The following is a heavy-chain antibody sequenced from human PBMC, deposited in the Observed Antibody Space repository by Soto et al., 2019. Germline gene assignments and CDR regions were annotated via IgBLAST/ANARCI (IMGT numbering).Heavy chain of an antibody. CDR3: AVSSAGYYYYYGMDV. CDR1: GFTFSSYW. Sequence: GGSLRLSCAASGFTFSSYWMSWVRQAPGKGLEWVANIKQDGSEKYYVDSVKGRFTISRDNAKNSLYLQMNSLRAEDTALYYCAVSSAGYYYYYGMDVWGQGTTVTVSS. CDR2: IKQDGSEK. V-gene: IGHV3-7*01. J-gene: IGHJ6*02.